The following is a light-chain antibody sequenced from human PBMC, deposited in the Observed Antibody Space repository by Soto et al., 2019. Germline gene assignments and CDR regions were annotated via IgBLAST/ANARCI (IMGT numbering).Light chain of an antibody. CDR1: QSTDSW. CDR2: EAS. Sequence: DIQMTQSPSTLSASVGDRVTITCRASQSTDSWLAWYQQKPGKTPNLLIYEASSLESGIPSRFSGSGSGTEFTLTISSLQPDDFATYYCQQYSSYSAGTFGQGTKVEIK. CDR3: QQYSSYSAGT. V-gene: IGKV1-5*03. J-gene: IGKJ1*01.